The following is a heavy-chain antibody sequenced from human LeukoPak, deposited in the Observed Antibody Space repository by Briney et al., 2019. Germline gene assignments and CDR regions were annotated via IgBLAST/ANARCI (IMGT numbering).Heavy chain of an antibody. CDR3: ARDSAAAGLDY. Sequence: GGSLRLSCAASGFTFSSYGMHWVRQAPGKGLEWVAVIWYDGSNKYYADSVKGRFTISRDNSKNTLYLQMNSLRAEDTAVYYCARDSAAAGLDYWGQGTLVTVSS. D-gene: IGHD6-13*01. V-gene: IGHV3-33*01. CDR1: GFTFSSYG. CDR2: IWYDGSNK. J-gene: IGHJ4*02.